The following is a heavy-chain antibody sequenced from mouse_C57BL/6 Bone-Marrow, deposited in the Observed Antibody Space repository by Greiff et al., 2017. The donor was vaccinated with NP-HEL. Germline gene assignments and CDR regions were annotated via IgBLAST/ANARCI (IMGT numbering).Heavy chain of an antibody. V-gene: IGHV1-77*01. CDR2: IGPGSGSN. Sequence: VQLQESGAELVKPGASVKISCKASGYTFTDYYINWVKQRPGQGLEWIGKIGPGSGSNYYNEKFKGKATLTADKSSRKAYMQLSSLTSEDSAVYFCARGEAKIYDGYLAWFAYWGQGTLVTVSA. J-gene: IGHJ3*01. CDR3: ARGEAKIYDGYLAWFAY. CDR1: GYTFTDYY. D-gene: IGHD2-3*01.